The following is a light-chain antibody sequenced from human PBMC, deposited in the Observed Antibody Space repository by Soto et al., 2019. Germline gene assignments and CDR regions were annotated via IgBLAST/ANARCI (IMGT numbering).Light chain of an antibody. CDR1: QSVSSY. Sequence: EIVLTQSPATLSLSPEERATLSCRASQSVSSYLAWYQQKPGQAPRLLIYDASNRATGIPARFSGRRSGTDFTVTISSLEPEDFTVYYCQQGSNWLTFDGGTKVEIK. CDR2: DAS. J-gene: IGKJ4*02. V-gene: IGKV3-11*01. CDR3: QQGSNWLT.